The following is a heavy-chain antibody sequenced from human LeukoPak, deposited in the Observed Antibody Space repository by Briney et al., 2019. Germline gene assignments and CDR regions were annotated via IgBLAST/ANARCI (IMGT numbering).Heavy chain of an antibody. V-gene: IGHV4-59*08. CDR1: GGSISSYY. CDR3: ARHTATMTYFDY. CDR2: IYYSGDT. D-gene: IGHD5-12*01. J-gene: IGHJ4*02. Sequence: PSETLFLTCTLSGGSISSYYWSWIRQPPGKGLEWIGNIYYSGDTNYNPSLKSRVTISVDKSKNQFPLKLSSVTAADTAVFYCARHTATMTYFDYWGQGTLVTVSS.